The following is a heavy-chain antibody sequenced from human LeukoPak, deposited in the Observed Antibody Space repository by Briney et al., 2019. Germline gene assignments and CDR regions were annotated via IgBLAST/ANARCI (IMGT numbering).Heavy chain of an antibody. D-gene: IGHD3-3*01. CDR3: ARGVPRRITIFGVVISNLNWFDP. J-gene: IGHJ5*02. V-gene: IGHV4-34*01. CDR2: INHSGST. Sequence: SETLSLTCAVYGGSFSGYYWSWIRQPPGEGLEWIGEINHSGSTNYNPSLKSRVTISVDTSKNQFSLKLSSVTAADTAVYYCARGVPRRITIFGVVISNLNWFDPWGQGTLVTVSS. CDR1: GGSFSGYY.